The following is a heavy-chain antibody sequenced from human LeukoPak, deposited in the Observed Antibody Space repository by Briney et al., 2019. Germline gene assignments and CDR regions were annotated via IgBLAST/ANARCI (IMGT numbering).Heavy chain of an antibody. J-gene: IGHJ1*01. CDR2: IKQDGNEK. CDR1: GFTYSDYW. CDR3: ARDRYFQY. D-gene: IGHD1-14*01. Sequence: GGSLRLSCAASGFTYSDYWMSWVRQVPGKGLEWVANIKQDGNEKHYVDSVKGRFTISRDNAKNSLYLQMNSLRVEDTAVYYCARDRYFQYWGQGTLVIVPS. V-gene: IGHV3-7*01.